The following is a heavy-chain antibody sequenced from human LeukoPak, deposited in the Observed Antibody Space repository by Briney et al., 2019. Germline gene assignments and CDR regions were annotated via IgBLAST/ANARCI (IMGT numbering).Heavy chain of an antibody. Sequence: GGSLRLSCAASGFTFSSYAMSWVRQAPGKGLEWVSAISGSGGSTYYADSVKGRFTISRDNSKNTLYLQMSSLRAEDTAVYYCAKAPYYYGSGSYFDYWGQGTLVTVSS. J-gene: IGHJ4*02. CDR3: AKAPYYYGSGSYFDY. D-gene: IGHD3-10*01. CDR1: GFTFSSYA. V-gene: IGHV3-23*01. CDR2: ISGSGGST.